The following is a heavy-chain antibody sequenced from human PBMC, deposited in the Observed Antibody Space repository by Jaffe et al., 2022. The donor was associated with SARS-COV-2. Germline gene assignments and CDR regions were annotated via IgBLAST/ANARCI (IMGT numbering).Heavy chain of an antibody. CDR2: IDPSDSYT. CDR3: ARHFGDIVVVPAAVDY. J-gene: IGHJ4*02. CDR1: GYSFTSYW. V-gene: IGHV5-10-1*03. D-gene: IGHD2-2*01. Sequence: EVQLVQSGAEVKKPGESLRISCKGSGYSFTSYWISWVRQMPGKGLEWMGRIDPSDSYTNYSPSFQGHVTISADKSISTAYLQWSSLKASDTAMYYCARHFGDIVVVPAAVDYWGQGTLVTVSS.